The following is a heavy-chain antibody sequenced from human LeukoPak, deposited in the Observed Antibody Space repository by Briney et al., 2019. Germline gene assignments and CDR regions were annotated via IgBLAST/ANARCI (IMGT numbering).Heavy chain of an antibody. V-gene: IGHV3-30*18. J-gene: IGHJ4*02. D-gene: IGHD1-1*01. CDR2: MSYDGSYK. CDR1: VFTFSSYG. Sequence: GGSLRLSCAASVFTFSSYGMHWVRQAPGKGLEGVAVMSYDGSYKYYGDSVKGRFTISRDNSRNTLYLQMNSLRVEDTAVYYCAKAPRAVQLRGTHFDSWGQGTLVTVSS. CDR3: AKAPRAVQLRGTHFDS.